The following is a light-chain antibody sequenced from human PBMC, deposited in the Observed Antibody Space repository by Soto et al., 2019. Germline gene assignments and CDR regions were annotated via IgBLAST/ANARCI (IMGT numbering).Light chain of an antibody. CDR2: AAS. J-gene: IGKJ3*01. Sequence: DIQMTQSPSSLSASVGDRVTITCRASQSISSYLNSYQQKPGKAPKLLIYAASSLRSGVPSRFSGSGSGTDFTLTISSLQPEDFATYYCQQSYSTPFTFGPGTKVDIK. CDR1: QSISSY. CDR3: QQSYSTPFT. V-gene: IGKV1-39*01.